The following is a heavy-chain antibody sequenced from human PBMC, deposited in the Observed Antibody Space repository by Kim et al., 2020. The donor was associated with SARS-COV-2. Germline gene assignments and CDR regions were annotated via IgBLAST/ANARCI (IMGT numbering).Heavy chain of an antibody. V-gene: IGHV7-4-1*02. CDR3: ARAYKDDDDYFDQ. D-gene: IGHD3-16*01. J-gene: IGHJ5*02. Sequence: ASVKVSCKASGYSFTSYAMNWVRQAPGRGLEWMGWIDTKTGKPTYAQDFLGRFVFSLDTSVNTAYLQISSLKADDTAVYFCARAYKDDDDYFDQWGQGTIVTVSS. CDR2: IDTKTGKP. CDR1: GYSFTSYA.